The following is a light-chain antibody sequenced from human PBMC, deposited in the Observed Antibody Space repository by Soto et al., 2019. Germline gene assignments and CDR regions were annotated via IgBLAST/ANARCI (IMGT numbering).Light chain of an antibody. Sequence: EIVMKMSLATLSVSTRERATLSCRASQCVSTNLAWYQQNPGQARRLLIYGASTRATGIPARFSDSGSETEFTLTISSLQSEDFGVYYCQQCGSSPQVSFGQGARPEI. CDR1: QCVSTN. J-gene: IGKJ5*01. CDR3: QQCGSSPQVS. CDR2: GAS. V-gene: IGKV3-15*01.